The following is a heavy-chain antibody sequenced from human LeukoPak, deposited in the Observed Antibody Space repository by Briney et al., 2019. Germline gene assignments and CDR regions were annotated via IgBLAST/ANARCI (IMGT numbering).Heavy chain of an antibody. Sequence: SETLSLTCTVSGGSISSSSYYWGWIRQPPGKGLEWIGSIYYSGSTYYNPSLKSRVTISVDTSKNQFSLKLSSVTAADTAVYYCARALGYCSSTSCYLRGDDAFDIWGQGTMVTVSS. V-gene: IGHV4-39*07. D-gene: IGHD2-2*01. CDR1: GGSISSSSYY. J-gene: IGHJ3*02. CDR2: IYYSGST. CDR3: ARALGYCSSTSCYLRGDDAFDI.